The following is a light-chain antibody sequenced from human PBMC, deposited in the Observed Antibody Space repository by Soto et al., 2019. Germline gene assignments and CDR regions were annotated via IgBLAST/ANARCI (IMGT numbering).Light chain of an antibody. CDR2: GVT. Sequence: QSVLTQPPSASGSPGQSVTISCTGTSSDVGGYNYVSWYQQYPGRAPKLMIYGVTKRPSGVPDRFSGSKSGNTASLTVSGLQAGDEADYYCSSYAASNNFYFVFGGGTKVTVL. V-gene: IGLV2-8*01. CDR1: SSDVGGYNY. CDR3: SSYAASNNFYFV. J-gene: IGLJ3*02.